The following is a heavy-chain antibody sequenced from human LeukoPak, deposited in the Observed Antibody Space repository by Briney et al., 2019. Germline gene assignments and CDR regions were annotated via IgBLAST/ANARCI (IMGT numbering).Heavy chain of an antibody. Sequence: PSETLSLTCAVYGGSFSNYYWSWIRQPPGKGLEWIGEINHSGSTNYNPSLKSRVTMSVDASKNQFSLRLSSVTAADTAVYYCVKSYNYGPLVWGQATTVTVYS. CDR3: VKSYNYGPLV. J-gene: IGHJ6*02. V-gene: IGHV4-34*01. CDR1: GGSFSNYY. CDR2: INHSGST. D-gene: IGHD5-18*01.